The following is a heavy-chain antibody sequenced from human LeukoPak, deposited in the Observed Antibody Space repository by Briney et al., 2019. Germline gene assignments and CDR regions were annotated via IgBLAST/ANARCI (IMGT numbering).Heavy chain of an antibody. D-gene: IGHD6-13*01. V-gene: IGHV1-46*04. Sequence: GASVKVSCKASGYIFTNFYLHWVRQAPGQGLEWMALINPSGGNIRYAQKLQGRVTMTRDTSISTAYMELSRLRSDDTAVYYCARVSRQLGIDYWGQGTLVTVSS. CDR1: GYIFTNFY. CDR3: ARVSRQLGIDY. CDR2: INPSGGNI. J-gene: IGHJ4*02.